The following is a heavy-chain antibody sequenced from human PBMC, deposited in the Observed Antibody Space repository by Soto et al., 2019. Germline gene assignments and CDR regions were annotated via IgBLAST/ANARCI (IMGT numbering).Heavy chain of an antibody. V-gene: IGHV4-59*08. J-gene: IGHJ5*02. Sequence: ETMSLTWAVYSASFSGYCWSWIRQPQEKGLEWIGYIYYSGSTNYNPSLKRRVTMTVDTSKNQYSLKLSSVTAADTAVYYCARWGVDTAMVTEWFDPWGQGTLVTVSS. CDR1: SASFSGYC. CDR3: ARWGVDTAMVTEWFDP. CDR2: IYYSGST. D-gene: IGHD5-18*01.